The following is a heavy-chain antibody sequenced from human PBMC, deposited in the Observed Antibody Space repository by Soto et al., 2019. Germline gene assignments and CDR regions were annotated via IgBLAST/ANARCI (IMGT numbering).Heavy chain of an antibody. J-gene: IGHJ4*02. V-gene: IGHV4-34*01. CDR3: AGDSGYVGYLFDY. Sequence: SETLSLTCAVYGGSFSGYYWSWIRQPPGKGLEWIGEINHSGSTNYNPSLKSRVTISVDTSKNQFSLKLSSVTAADTAVYYCAGDSGYVGYLFDYWGKGTLVTVSS. CDR1: GGSFSGYY. D-gene: IGHD5-12*01. CDR2: INHSGST.